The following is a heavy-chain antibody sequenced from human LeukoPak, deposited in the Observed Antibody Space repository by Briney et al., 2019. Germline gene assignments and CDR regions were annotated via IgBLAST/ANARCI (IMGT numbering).Heavy chain of an antibody. CDR3: ARAQYYYDSSGRNWFDP. Sequence: SQTLSLTCTVSGGSISSYYWSWIRQPAGKGLEWIGRIYTSGSTNYNPSLKSRVTMSVDTSKNQFSLKLSSVTAADTAVYYCARAQYYYDSSGRNWFDPWGQGTLVTVSS. CDR2: IYTSGST. D-gene: IGHD3-22*01. J-gene: IGHJ5*02. V-gene: IGHV4-4*07. CDR1: GGSISSYY.